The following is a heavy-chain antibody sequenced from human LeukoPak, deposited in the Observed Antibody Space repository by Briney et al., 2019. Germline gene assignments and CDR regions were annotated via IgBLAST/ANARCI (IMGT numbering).Heavy chain of an antibody. CDR3: AKDSETGYHPPYYFDY. CDR1: GFTFSNYV. Sequence: GGSLRLSCAVSGFTFSNYVMSWVRQAPGRGLEWVSAISGSGGITYYADSVKGRFTISRDNSKNTLYLQMNSLRAEDTAVYYCAKDSETGYHPPYYFDYWGQGTLVTVSS. D-gene: IGHD3-9*01. CDR2: ISGSGGIT. V-gene: IGHV3-23*01. J-gene: IGHJ4*02.